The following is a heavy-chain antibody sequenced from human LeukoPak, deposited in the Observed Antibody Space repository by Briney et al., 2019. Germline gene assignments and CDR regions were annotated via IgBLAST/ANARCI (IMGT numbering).Heavy chain of an antibody. D-gene: IGHD4-17*01. J-gene: IGHJ4*02. CDR1: CYTFTSYG. CDR2: ISTYSSNA. V-gene: IGHV1-18*01. Sequence: ASVKLCCKASCYTFTSYGISWVREAPGQGLEWMGGISTYSSNANYEQKVPGRVTMTTDTSTSTAYMELRSLRSDDSAVYYWARVVDGYGDYYFDYLGQGPLGTGSS. CDR3: ARVVDGYGDYYFDY.